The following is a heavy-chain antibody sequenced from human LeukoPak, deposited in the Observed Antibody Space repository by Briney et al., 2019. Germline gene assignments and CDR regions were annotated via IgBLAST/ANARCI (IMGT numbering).Heavy chain of an antibody. Sequence: PGGSLRLSCAASGFTFSHYTMNWVRQAPGKGLEWVASISSNSNYVHYVDSVKGRFTISRDNARNSMSLQMSRLRVEDTAVYYCASSRAGWSLDYCGQGTLVTV. CDR1: GFTFSHYT. V-gene: IGHV3-21*01. J-gene: IGHJ4*02. CDR2: ISSNSNYV. CDR3: ASSRAGWSLDY. D-gene: IGHD6-19*01.